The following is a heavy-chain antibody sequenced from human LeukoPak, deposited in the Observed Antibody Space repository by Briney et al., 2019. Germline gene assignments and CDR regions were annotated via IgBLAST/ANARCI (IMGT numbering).Heavy chain of an antibody. D-gene: IGHD1-26*01. CDR1: GYTFSNYG. CDR3: AREWALRNGFDI. J-gene: IGHJ3*02. CDR2: ISPYNGNT. V-gene: IGHV1-18*01. Sequence: GASVTVSCKASGYTFSNYGISWVRQAPGQGLEWMAWISPYNGNTNYAQKFQDRVTMTTDRSTSTADMELRSLRSDDTAVYYCAREWALRNGFDIWGQGTMVTVSS.